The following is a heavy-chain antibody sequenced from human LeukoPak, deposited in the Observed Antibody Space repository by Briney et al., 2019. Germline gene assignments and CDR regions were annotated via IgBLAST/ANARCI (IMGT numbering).Heavy chain of an antibody. CDR2: ISSSSSYI. Sequence: PGGSLRLSCAASGLTFSSYSMNWVRQAPGKGLEWVSSISSSSSYIYYADSVKGRFTISRDNAKNSLYLQMNSLRAEDTAVYYCARKAVDNDAFDIWGQGTMVTVSS. J-gene: IGHJ3*02. V-gene: IGHV3-21*01. CDR1: GLTFSSYS. CDR3: ARKAVDNDAFDI. D-gene: IGHD6-19*01.